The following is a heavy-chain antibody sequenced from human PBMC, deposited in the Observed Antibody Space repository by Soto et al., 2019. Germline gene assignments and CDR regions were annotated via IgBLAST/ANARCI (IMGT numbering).Heavy chain of an antibody. J-gene: IGHJ4*02. CDR2: ITPFNGNT. CDR1: GYTFTYRY. V-gene: IGHV1-45*02. CDR3: ARSKTFCTWIEIRGLRLHLGELSPEYYFDY. D-gene: IGHD3-16*02. Sequence: GASVKVSCKASGYTFTYRYLHWVRQAPGQALEWMGWITPFNGNTNYAQKFQDRVTITRDRSMSTAYMELSSLRSEDTAMYYCARSKTFCTWIEIRGLRLHLGELSPEYYFDYWGQGTLVTVSS.